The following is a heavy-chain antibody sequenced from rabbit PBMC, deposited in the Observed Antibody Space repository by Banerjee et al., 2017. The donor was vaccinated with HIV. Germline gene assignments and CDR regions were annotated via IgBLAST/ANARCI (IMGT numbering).Heavy chain of an antibody. D-gene: IGHD6-1*01. Sequence: QQQLEESGGGLVKPEGSLTLTCTASGWSFSSYGYMCWVRQAPGKGLQLIACIYNCDGSTCYSSWVNVRFIISRSTSLNTVTLQMTSLTAAATATYFCARGGAGYAGYGYAPAFDPRGPGTRVTVS. CDR2: IYNCDGST. V-gene: IGHV1S43*01. CDR3: ARGGAGYAGYGYAPAFDP. CDR1: GWSFSSYGY. J-gene: IGHJ2*01.